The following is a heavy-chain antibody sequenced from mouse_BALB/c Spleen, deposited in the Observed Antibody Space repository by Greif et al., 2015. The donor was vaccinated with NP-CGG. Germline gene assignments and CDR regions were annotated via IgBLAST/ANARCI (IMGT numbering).Heavy chain of an antibody. CDR1: GYTFTDYD. J-gene: IGHJ4*01. CDR2: ISTYYGDA. V-gene: IGHV1S137*01. D-gene: IGHD2-3*01. CDR3: ARGDGYYAMDY. Sequence: VQLQQSGAELVRPGVSVKISCKGSGYTFTDYDMHWVKQSHAKSLEWIGVISTYYGDASYNQKFKGKATMTVDKSSSTAYMELARLTSEDSAIYYCARGDGYYAMDYWGQGTSVTVSS.